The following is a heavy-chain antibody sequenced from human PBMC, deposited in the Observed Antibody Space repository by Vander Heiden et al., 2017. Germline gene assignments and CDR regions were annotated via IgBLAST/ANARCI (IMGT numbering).Heavy chain of an antibody. J-gene: IGHJ4*02. V-gene: IGHV3-33*01. CDR3: ARDPGGLDSSSWYYFDY. Sequence: QVQLVESGGGVVQHGRSLRLSCAASGFTSRSFGIHWVPQAPGKGLEWVAVIWYDGSNKYYADSVKGRFTISRDNSKNTLYLQMNSLRAEDTAVYYCARDPGGLDSSSWYYFDYWGQGTLVTVSS. D-gene: IGHD6-13*01. CDR1: GFTSRSFG. CDR2: IWYDGSNK.